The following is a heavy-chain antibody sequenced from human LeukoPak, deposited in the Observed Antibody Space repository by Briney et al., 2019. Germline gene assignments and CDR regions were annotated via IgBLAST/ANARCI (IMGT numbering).Heavy chain of an antibody. CDR3: AKGVVREPGNY. V-gene: IGHV3-23*01. Sequence: GGSLRLSCAASGFTFSSYAMSWVRQAPGKGLEWVSAISGSGGGTYYADSVKGRSTISRDNSKNTLYLQMDSLRAEDTAVYYCAKGVVREPGNYWGQGTLVTVSS. CDR1: GFTFSSYA. J-gene: IGHJ4*02. CDR2: ISGSGGGT. D-gene: IGHD3-10*01.